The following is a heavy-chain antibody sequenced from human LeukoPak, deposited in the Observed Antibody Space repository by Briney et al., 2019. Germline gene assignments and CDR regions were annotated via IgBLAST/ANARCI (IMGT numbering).Heavy chain of an antibody. CDR3: ARGIENCRGGDCPLRY. D-gene: IGHD2-21*02. J-gene: IGHJ4*02. CDR1: GYTFTSYY. CDR2: INPSGGST. V-gene: IGHV1-46*01. Sequence: ASVKVSCKASGYTFTSYYMHWVRQAPGQGLEWMGIINPSGGSTSYARKFQGRVTMTRDTSTSTVYMELSNLRSEDTAVYYCARGIENCRGGDCPLRYWGQGTLVTVSS.